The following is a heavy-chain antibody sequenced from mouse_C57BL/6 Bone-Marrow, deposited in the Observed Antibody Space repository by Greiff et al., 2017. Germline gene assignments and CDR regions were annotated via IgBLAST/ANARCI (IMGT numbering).Heavy chain of an antibody. J-gene: IGHJ4*01. Sequence: EVKLMESGPELVKPGASVKISCKASGYSFTDYNMNWVKQSNGKSLEWIGVINPNYGTTSYNQKFKGKATLTVDQSSSTAYMQLNSLTSEDSAVYYCARGGLPDDYGYAMDYWGQGTSVTVSS. CDR2: INPNYGTT. V-gene: IGHV1-39*01. CDR1: GYSFTDYN. D-gene: IGHD2-4*01. CDR3: ARGGLPDDYGYAMDY.